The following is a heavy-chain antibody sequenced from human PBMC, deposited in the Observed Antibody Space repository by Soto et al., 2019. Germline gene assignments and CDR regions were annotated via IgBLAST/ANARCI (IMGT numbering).Heavy chain of an antibody. CDR3: ASSSGYSSSKVDY. V-gene: IGHV6-1*01. D-gene: IGHD6-13*01. Sequence: SQTLSLTCAISGDSVSSDSAAWNWIRQSPSRGLEWLGRTYYRSKWYNDYAVSVKSRITINPGTSKNQFSLQLNSVTPEDTAVYYCASSSGYSSSKVDYWGQGTLVTVSS. J-gene: IGHJ4*02. CDR2: TYYRSKWYN. CDR1: GDSVSSDSAA.